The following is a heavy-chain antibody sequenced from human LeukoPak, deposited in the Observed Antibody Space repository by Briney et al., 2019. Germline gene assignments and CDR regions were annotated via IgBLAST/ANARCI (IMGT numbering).Heavy chain of an antibody. CDR2: IKSDGSST. V-gene: IGHV3-74*01. CDR1: GFPFSSYW. CDR3: ARNGQAASGDY. D-gene: IGHD6-13*01. J-gene: IGHJ4*02. Sequence: PGGSLRLSCAASGFPFSSYWMHWVRQAPGKGLEWVSRIKSDGSSTSYADSVKGRFTISRDNDKNTLYLQMNSLRGEDTAVYYCARNGQAASGDYWGQGTLVTVSS.